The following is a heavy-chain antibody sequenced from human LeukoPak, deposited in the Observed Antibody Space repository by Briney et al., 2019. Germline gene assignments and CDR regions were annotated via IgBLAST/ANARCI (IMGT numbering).Heavy chain of an antibody. CDR3: AGDGVLRFLEWAKATDHDAFDI. CDR1: GFTFSTFH. Sequence: TGGSLRLSCTASGFTFSTFHMQWVRQAPGKGLEWVAVISYDGSNKYYADSVKGRFTISRDNSKNTLYLQMNSLRAEDTAVYYCAGDGVLRFLEWAKATDHDAFDIWGQGTMVTVSS. V-gene: IGHV3-30*03. J-gene: IGHJ3*02. D-gene: IGHD3-3*01. CDR2: ISYDGSNK.